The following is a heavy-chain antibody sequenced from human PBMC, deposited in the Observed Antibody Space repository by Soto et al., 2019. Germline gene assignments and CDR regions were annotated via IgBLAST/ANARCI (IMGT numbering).Heavy chain of an antibody. Sequence: SETLSLTCAVSGGSISSSNWWSWVRQPPGKGLEWIGEIYHSGSTNYNPSLKSRVTISVDKSKNQFSLKLSSVTAADTAVYYCARVGPPESSGWYGLDYWGLGTLVTVSS. D-gene: IGHD6-19*01. CDR3: ARVGPPESSGWYGLDY. CDR1: GGSISSSNW. J-gene: IGHJ4*02. V-gene: IGHV4-4*02. CDR2: IYHSGST.